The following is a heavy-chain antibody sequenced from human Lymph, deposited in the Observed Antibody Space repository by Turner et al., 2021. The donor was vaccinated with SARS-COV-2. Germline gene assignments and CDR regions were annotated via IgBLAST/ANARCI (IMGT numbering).Heavy chain of an antibody. V-gene: IGHV3-23*01. CDR1: GFTFSNSA. D-gene: IGHD3-10*01. CDR3: ANVGSYFFDY. Sequence: EVQLLESGGGLVPPGGSLRLSCAASGFTFSNSAMSWVRQAPGKGLEWVSVISSSGGSTYYAASVKGRFTISRDNSKNTLFLQMNSLGAGDTALYYCANVGSYFFDYWGQGTLVTVSS. CDR2: ISSSGGST. J-gene: IGHJ4*02.